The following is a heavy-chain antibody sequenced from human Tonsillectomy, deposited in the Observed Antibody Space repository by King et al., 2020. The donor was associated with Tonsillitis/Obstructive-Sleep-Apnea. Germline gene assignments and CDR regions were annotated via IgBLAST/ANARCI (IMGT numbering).Heavy chain of an antibody. CDR3: ARGIRGDNDAFDI. D-gene: IGHD3-10*01. V-gene: IGHV4-59*01. CDR1: GGSISSYY. J-gene: IGHJ3*02. Sequence: QLQESGPGLVKPSDTLSLTCTVSGGSISSYYWSWIRQPPGKGLEWIGYIYYSGSTNYNPSLKSRVTISVDTSKNQFSLKLSSVTAADTAVFYCARGIRGDNDAFDIWGQGTMVTVSS. CDR2: IYYSGST.